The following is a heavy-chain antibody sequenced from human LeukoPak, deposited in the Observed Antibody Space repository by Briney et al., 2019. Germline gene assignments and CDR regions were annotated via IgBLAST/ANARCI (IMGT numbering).Heavy chain of an antibody. D-gene: IGHD3-9*01. CDR3: ARHYDILTGYFDY. J-gene: IGHJ4*02. Sequence: GESLKTPCKGSGYSFTSYWIGWVRQMPGKGLEWMGIIYPGDSDTRYSPSFQGQVTISADKSISTAYLQWSSLKASDTAMYYCARHYDILTGYFDYWGQGTLVTVSS. CDR2: IYPGDSDT. CDR1: GYSFTSYW. V-gene: IGHV5-51*01.